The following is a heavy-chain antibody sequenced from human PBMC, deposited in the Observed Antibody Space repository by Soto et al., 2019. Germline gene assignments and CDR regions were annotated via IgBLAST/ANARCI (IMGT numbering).Heavy chain of an antibody. CDR1: GFTFRSYN. J-gene: IGHJ3*02. V-gene: IGHV3-48*02. CDR2: ISGSSSTI. CDR3: ANSRDAFDI. D-gene: IGHD1-26*01. Sequence: GGSLRLSCAASGFTFRSYNMNWVRQAPGKGPEWVSYISGSSSTIYYGDSVKGRFTISRDNSKNSLYLQMNSLRDEDTAVYYCANSRDAFDIWGQGTMVTVSS.